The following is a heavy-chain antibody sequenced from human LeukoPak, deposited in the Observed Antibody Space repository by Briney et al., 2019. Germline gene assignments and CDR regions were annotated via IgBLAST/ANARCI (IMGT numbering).Heavy chain of an antibody. Sequence: GSLRLSCAASGFTFSSYAMSWVRQAPGKGLEWIGEINHSGSTNYNPSLKSRVTISVDTSKNQFSLKLSSVTAADTAVYYCAGFIVVVPAAMWENWFDPWGQGTLVTVSS. CDR3: AGFIVVVPAAMWENWFDP. J-gene: IGHJ5*02. CDR1: GFTFSSYA. CDR2: INHSGST. D-gene: IGHD2-2*01. V-gene: IGHV4-34*08.